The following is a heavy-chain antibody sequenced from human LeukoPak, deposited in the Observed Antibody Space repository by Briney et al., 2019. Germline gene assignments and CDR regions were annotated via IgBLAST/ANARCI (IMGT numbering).Heavy chain of an antibody. CDR1: GYTFTSYY. D-gene: IGHD3-9*01. V-gene: IGHV1-46*01. CDR3: ARDNTHYDILTGYYSLYYFDY. Sequence: GASVKVSCKASGYTFTSYYMHWVRQAPGQGLEWMGIINPSGGSTSYAQKFQGRVTMTRDTSTSTVYMELSSLRSEDTAVYYCARDNTHYDILTGYYSLYYFDYWGQEPWSPSPQ. CDR2: INPSGGST. J-gene: IGHJ4*01.